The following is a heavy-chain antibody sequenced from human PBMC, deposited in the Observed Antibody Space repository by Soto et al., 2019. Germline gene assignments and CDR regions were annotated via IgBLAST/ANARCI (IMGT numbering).Heavy chain of an antibody. V-gene: IGHV4-30-4*01. CDR2: VYYSGST. CDR3: ASIVGATLMPGDV. J-gene: IGHJ6*02. Sequence: SSETLSLTCTVSGGPISSGDYYWSWIRQPPGKGLEWIGYVYYSGSTYYNPSLKSRVTISVDTSKNQFSLKLSSVTAADTAVYYCASIVGATLMPGDVWGQGTTVTVSS. CDR1: GGPISSGDYY. D-gene: IGHD1-26*01.